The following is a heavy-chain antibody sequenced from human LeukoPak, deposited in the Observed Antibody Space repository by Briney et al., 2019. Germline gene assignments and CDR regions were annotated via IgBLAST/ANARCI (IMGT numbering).Heavy chain of an antibody. V-gene: IGHV3-23*01. Sequence: PGGSLRLSCAASGSTFSSYAMSWVRQAPGKGLEWVSAISGSGGSTYYADSVKGRFTISRDNSKNTLYLQMNSLRAEDTAVYYCAKGYVRDDFWSGYYLIDYWGQGTLVTVSS. D-gene: IGHD3-3*01. CDR1: GSTFSSYA. CDR3: AKGYVRDDFWSGYYLIDY. CDR2: ISGSGGST. J-gene: IGHJ4*02.